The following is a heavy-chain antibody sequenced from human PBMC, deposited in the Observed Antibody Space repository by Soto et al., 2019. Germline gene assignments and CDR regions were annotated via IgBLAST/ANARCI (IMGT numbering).Heavy chain of an antibody. J-gene: IGHJ6*02. Sequence: PSETLSLTCTVSGGSISSGDYYWSWIRQPPGKGLEWIGYIYYSGSTYYNPSLKSRVTISVDTSKNQFSLKLSSVTAADTAVYYCAMGWFGEPYYYYGMEVWGQGTTVTVSS. D-gene: IGHD3-10*01. CDR3: AMGWFGEPYYYYGMEV. CDR2: IYYSGST. CDR1: GGSISSGDYY. V-gene: IGHV4-30-4*01.